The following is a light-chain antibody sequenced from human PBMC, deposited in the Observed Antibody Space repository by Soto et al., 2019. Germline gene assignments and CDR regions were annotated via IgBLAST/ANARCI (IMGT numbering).Light chain of an antibody. J-gene: IGKJ1*01. CDR3: LQDFNYPRT. CDR2: AES. CDR1: QTIRND. Sequence: AIQMTQSPSSLSASMGDRVTITCRASQTIRNDLCCYQQKPGKAPKLLIFAESVLKSVVPSRFIGSGSGREFTLSISSRQAEDFSTYYCLQDFNYPRTFGQGNKVEI. V-gene: IGKV1-6*01.